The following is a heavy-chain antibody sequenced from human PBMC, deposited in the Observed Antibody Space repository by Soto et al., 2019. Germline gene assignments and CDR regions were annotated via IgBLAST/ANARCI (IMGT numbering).Heavy chain of an antibody. J-gene: IGHJ4*01. CDR1: GFTFTSYA. CDR3: AKANNYDFWGGFFPAFDY. D-gene: IGHD3-3*01. V-gene: IGHV3-23*01. CDR2: INNKGDNT. Sequence: PGGSLRLSCAASGFTFTSYAMTWVRQAPGKGLEWVSIINNKGDNTYYADSVQGRFTISRDNSKNTLYLQMNNLGAEDTALYYCAKANNYDFWGGFFPAFDYWGHGTLVTVSS.